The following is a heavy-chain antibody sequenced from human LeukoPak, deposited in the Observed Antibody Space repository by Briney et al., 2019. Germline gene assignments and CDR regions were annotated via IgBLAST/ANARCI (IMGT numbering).Heavy chain of an antibody. J-gene: IGHJ4*02. CDR1: GGSISTNTW. Sequence: SETLPLTCAVSGGSISTNTWWSWVRQSPGKGLEWIGQPSHDGNADYTPSLKSRVTISVDKSKNQLSLKLNSVTAADSAVYYCAEHGGRYFDSWGQGTLVTVSS. CDR2: PSHDGNA. D-gene: IGHD4-23*01. V-gene: IGHV4-4*02. CDR3: AEHGGRYFDS.